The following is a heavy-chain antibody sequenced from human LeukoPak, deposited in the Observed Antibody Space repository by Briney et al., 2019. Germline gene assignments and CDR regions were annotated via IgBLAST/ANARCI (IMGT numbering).Heavy chain of an antibody. V-gene: IGHV4-34*01. Sequence: SETLSLTCAVYGGSFSGYYWSWIRQPPGKGLERIGEINHSGSTNYNPSLKSRVTISVDTSKNQFSLKLSSVTAADTAVYYCARARGGPAIAAAGTHFDYWGQGTLVTVSS. D-gene: IGHD6-13*01. CDR3: ARARGGPAIAAAGTHFDY. CDR2: INHSGST. CDR1: GGSFSGYY. J-gene: IGHJ4*02.